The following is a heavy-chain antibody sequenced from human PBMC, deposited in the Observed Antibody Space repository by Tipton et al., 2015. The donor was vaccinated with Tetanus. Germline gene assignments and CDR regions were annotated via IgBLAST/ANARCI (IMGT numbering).Heavy chain of an antibody. CDR1: GGSVSSGNYY. CDR2: IYYSGGT. CDR3: ARGAIFGVLTYRAFDI. J-gene: IGHJ3*02. D-gene: IGHD3-3*01. Sequence: TLSLTCTVSGGSVSSGNYYWSWIRQPPGKELEWIGYIYYSGGTNYSPSLKSRVTISVDTSKNQFSLRLNSVSAADTAVYYCARGAIFGVLTYRAFDIWGQGTMVTVSS. V-gene: IGHV4-61*01.